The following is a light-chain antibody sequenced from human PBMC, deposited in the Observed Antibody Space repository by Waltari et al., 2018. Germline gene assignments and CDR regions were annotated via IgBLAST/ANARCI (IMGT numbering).Light chain of an antibody. CDR1: ISDLGSYNF. CDR3: CSYTSTSTYV. Sequence: QSALTQPASVSGSPGQSIAISCTGSISDLGSYNFVSWYQHHPGTAPKLIIYEVSKRPSGVSLRFSGSKSGSTASLTISGLQAEDETTYYCCSYTSTSTYVFGNGTKVAVL. CDR2: EVS. V-gene: IGLV2-14*01. J-gene: IGLJ1*01.